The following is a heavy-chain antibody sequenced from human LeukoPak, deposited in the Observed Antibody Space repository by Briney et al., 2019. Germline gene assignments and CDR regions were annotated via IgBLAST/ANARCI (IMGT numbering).Heavy chain of an antibody. CDR1: GFAFSSYS. V-gene: IGHV3-48*02. Sequence: GGSLRLSCAASGFAFSSYSMNWVRQAPGKGLEGVSYISRSSSTIYYADSVKGRFTISRDNAKNSLYLQMNSLRDEDTAVYFCARGIRGYSYGNYDYYGMDVWGQGTTVTVSS. J-gene: IGHJ6*02. CDR3: ARGIRGYSYGNYDYYGMDV. D-gene: IGHD5-18*01. CDR2: ISRSSSTI.